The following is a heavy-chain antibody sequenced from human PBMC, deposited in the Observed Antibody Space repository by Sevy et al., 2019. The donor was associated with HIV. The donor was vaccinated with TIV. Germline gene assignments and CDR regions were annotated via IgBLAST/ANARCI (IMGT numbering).Heavy chain of an antibody. Sequence: SETLSLTCTVSGGSISSYYWSWIRQPAGKGLEWIGRIYTSGSTNYNPSLKSRVTMSVDTSKNQFSLKLSSVTAADTAVYYCARDAPDIGVVPAAFYFDYWGQGTLVTVSS. D-gene: IGHD2-2*01. V-gene: IGHV4-4*07. J-gene: IGHJ4*02. CDR2: IYTSGST. CDR3: ARDAPDIGVVPAAFYFDY. CDR1: GGSISSYY.